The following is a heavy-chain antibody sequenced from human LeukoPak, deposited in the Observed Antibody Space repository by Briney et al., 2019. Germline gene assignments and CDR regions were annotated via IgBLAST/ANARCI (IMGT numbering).Heavy chain of an antibody. V-gene: IGHV3-48*03. CDR3: ARSAHCSGGSCYVGYFDY. CDR1: GFTFSSYE. CDR2: ISSSGSTI. D-gene: IGHD2-15*01. J-gene: IGHJ4*02. Sequence: GGSLRLSCAASGFTFSSYEMNWVRQAPGKGLEWVSYISSSGSTIYYADSVKGRFTISRVNAKNSLYLQMNSLRAEDTAVYYCARSAHCSGGSCYVGYFDYWGQGTLVTVSS.